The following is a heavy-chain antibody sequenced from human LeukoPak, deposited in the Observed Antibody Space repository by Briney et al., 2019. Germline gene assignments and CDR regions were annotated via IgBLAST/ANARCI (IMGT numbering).Heavy chain of an antibody. J-gene: IGHJ3*02. D-gene: IGHD3-16*01. CDR3: ARGELGDAFDI. V-gene: IGHV1-69*05. CDR2: IIPIFGTA. Sequence: SVKVSCKASGYTFTSYDISWVRQAPGQGLEWMGGIIPIFGTANYAQKFQGRVTITTDESTSTAYMELSSLRSEDTAVYYCARGELGDAFDIWGQGTMVTVSS. CDR1: GYTFTSYD.